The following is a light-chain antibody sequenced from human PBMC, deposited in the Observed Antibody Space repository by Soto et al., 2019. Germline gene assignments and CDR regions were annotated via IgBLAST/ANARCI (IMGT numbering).Light chain of an antibody. CDR2: AAS. CDR3: LQHYSSPRT. CDR1: HGIRSY. V-gene: IGKV1-6*01. J-gene: IGKJ1*01. Sequence: IQMTQSPSALSSSVVDRVSITCRTSHGIRSYLAWYQQKPGKAPKLLIYAASSLQTGVPSRFSGTGSGTDFILTISSLQPEDFATYSCLQHYSSPRTFGQGTKVDIK.